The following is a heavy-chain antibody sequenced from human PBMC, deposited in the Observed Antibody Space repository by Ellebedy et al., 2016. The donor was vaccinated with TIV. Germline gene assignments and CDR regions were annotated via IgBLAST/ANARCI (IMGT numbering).Heavy chain of an antibody. CDR3: ARDRGTSYYFDD. Sequence: ASVKVSCXASGYTFTSYGITWVRQAPGQGLEWMGWITTHTGDTNYAQKIKGRVTMTTDTSTSTAYMELRSLRSDDTAVYYCARDRGTSYYFDDWGQGTLVTVSS. D-gene: IGHD2-2*01. CDR1: GYTFTSYG. V-gene: IGHV1-18*01. CDR2: ITTHTGDT. J-gene: IGHJ4*02.